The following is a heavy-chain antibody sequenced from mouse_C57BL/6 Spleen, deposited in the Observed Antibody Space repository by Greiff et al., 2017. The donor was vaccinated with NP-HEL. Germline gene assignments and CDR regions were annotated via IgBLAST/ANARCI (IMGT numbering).Heavy chain of an antibody. V-gene: IGHV5-17*01. D-gene: IGHD1-1*01. Sequence: DVMLVESGGGLVKPGGSLKLSCAASGFTFSDYGMHWVRQAPEKGLEWVAYIGSGSSTIYYADKVKGRFTFSRDNANNTLFLQMTILRSEDTAMDYCASDYYGSSPRFAYWGQGTLVTVSA. CDR1: GFTFSDYG. CDR2: IGSGSSTI. CDR3: ASDYYGSSPRFAY. J-gene: IGHJ3*01.